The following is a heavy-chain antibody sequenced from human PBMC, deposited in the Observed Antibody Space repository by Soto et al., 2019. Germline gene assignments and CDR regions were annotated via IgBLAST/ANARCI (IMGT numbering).Heavy chain of an antibody. CDR1: GFTFSSYA. CDR2: ISYDGSNK. V-gene: IGHV3-30-3*01. J-gene: IGHJ4*02. D-gene: IGHD1-26*01. CDR3: AVTSSGSYYLPNDY. Sequence: QVQLVESGGGVVQPGRSLRLSCAASGFTFSSYAMHWVRQAPGKGLEWVAVISYDGSNKYYADSVKGRFTISRDNSKNTLYLQMNSLRAEDTAVYYCAVTSSGSYYLPNDYWGQGTLVTVSS.